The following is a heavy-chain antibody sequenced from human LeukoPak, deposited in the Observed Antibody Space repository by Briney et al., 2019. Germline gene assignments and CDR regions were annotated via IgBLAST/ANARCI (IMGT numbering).Heavy chain of an antibody. Sequence: GGSLRLSCAASGFTFSSYGMHWVRQAPGKGPEWVAFIRYDGSNKYYADSLKGRFTISRDNSKNTLYLQMNSLAAEDPAVYYCAKFLTGYYSGVYYFDYWGQGTLVTVSS. CDR2: IRYDGSNK. J-gene: IGHJ4*02. V-gene: IGHV3-30*02. CDR1: GFTFSSYG. D-gene: IGHD3-9*01. CDR3: AKFLTGYYSGVYYFDY.